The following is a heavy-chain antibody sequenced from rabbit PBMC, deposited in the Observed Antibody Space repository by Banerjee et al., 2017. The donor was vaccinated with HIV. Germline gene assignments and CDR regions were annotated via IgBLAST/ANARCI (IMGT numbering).Heavy chain of an antibody. CDR2: IYTGNGKT. CDR3: ARDAGTGDYIDVYFNL. J-gene: IGHJ4*01. V-gene: IGHV1S45*01. CDR1: GFSFSSGYD. D-gene: IGHD4-2*01. Sequence: QEQLVESGGNRVKPGASLTLTGTVSGFSFSSGYDMCWVRRAPGKGLEWIGCIYTGNGKTYYASWAKSRFTISKTSSTTVTLQMTSLTAADTATYFCARDAGTGDYIDVYFNLWGQGTLVTVS.